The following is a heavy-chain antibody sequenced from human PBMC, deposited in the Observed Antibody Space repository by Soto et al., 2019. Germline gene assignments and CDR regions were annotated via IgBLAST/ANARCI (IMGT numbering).Heavy chain of an antibody. CDR2: LNPNGGST. J-gene: IGHJ4*02. D-gene: IGHD6-13*01. CDR1: GYTFTISY. V-gene: IGHV1-46*01. CDR3: ARNLAAGDY. Sequence: GASVKVSCKASGYTFTISYIPWVRQAPGQGLEWMALLNPNGGSTNYAQNFQGRVTVTRDTSTSTVYMELTSLTSEDTAVYYCARNLAAGDYWGQGTLVTVSS.